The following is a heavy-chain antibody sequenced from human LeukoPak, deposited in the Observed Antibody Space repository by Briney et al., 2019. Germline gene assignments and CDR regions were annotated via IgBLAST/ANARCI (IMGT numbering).Heavy chain of an antibody. V-gene: IGHV4-59*08. CDR1: GGSISSHY. J-gene: IGHJ4*01. Sequence: PSETLSLTCTVSGGSISSHYWSWIRQPPGKGLEWIGYIFYSGGTKYNPSLKGRVTISVDSSKNQFSLRLSSVTAADTAVYYCARQGLRYSSQSDYWGHGTLVTVSS. CDR2: IFYSGGT. D-gene: IGHD3-9*01. CDR3: ARQGLRYSSQSDY.